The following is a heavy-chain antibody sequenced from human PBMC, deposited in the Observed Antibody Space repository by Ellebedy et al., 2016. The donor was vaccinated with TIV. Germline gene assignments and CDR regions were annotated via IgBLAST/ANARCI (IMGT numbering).Heavy chain of an antibody. Sequence: GESLKISCATSGFNFRSYWMHWVRQAPGKGLAWVSHVNGDESTTVYADSVKGRFTISKDIAKISLYLQMNSLTAEDTAVYYCASGAYDIWGQGTMVTVSS. CDR1: GFNFRSYW. V-gene: IGHV3-74*01. J-gene: IGHJ3*02. CDR3: ASGAYDI. CDR2: VNGDESTT.